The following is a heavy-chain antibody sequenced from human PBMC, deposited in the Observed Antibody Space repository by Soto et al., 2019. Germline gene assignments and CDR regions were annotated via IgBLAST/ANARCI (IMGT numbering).Heavy chain of an antibody. J-gene: IGHJ4*02. CDR3: ASAAVTGTAGLDF. V-gene: IGHV1-2*02. Sequence: ASVKVSCKASGYTFSGFYMHWVRQAPGQGLEWMGWINPNSGGTKSAEKFQGRVTMTRDTSISTAYMELSGLTSDDTAVYYCASAAVTGTAGLDFWGQGTQVTVS. CDR2: INPNSGGT. CDR1: GYTFSGFY. D-gene: IGHD6-19*01.